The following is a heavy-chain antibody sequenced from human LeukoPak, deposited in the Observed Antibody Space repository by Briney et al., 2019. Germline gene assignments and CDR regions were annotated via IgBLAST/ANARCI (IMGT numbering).Heavy chain of an antibody. CDR2: ISGSGGST. Sequence: GGSLRLSCAASGFTFSSYAMSWVRQAPGKGLEWVAAISGSGGSTYYADSVKGRFTISRDNSKNTLYLQMNSLRAEDTAVYYCAKKGGQYCSSTSCSYYFDYWGQGTLVTVSS. V-gene: IGHV3-23*01. CDR1: GFTFSSYA. D-gene: IGHD2-2*01. CDR3: AKKGGQYCSSTSCSYYFDY. J-gene: IGHJ4*02.